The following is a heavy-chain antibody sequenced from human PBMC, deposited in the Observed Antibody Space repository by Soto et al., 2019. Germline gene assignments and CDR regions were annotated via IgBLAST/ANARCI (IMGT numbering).Heavy chain of an antibody. J-gene: IGHJ5*02. CDR2: IYYSGST. CDR1: GGSISSGGYY. Sequence: QVQLQESGPGLVKPSQTLSLTCTVSGGSISSGGYYWSWIRQHPGKGLEWIGYIYYSGSTYYNPSLKSRVTISVDTSKNQFSLKLSSVTAADTAVYYCARGVRGVTKNWFDPWGQGTLVTVSS. D-gene: IGHD3-10*01. V-gene: IGHV4-31*03. CDR3: ARGVRGVTKNWFDP.